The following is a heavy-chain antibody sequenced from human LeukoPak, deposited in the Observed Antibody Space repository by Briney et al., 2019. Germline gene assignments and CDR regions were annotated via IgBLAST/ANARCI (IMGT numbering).Heavy chain of an antibody. CDR2: INHSGST. D-gene: IGHD1-26*01. J-gene: IGHJ3*02. V-gene: IGHV4-34*01. Sequence: PSEALSLTCAVYGGSFSGYYWSWIRQPPGKGLEWIGEINHSGSTNYNPSLKSRVTISVDTSKNQFSLKLSSVTAADTAVYYCARLGHSGSYRLYDTWGQGTMVTVSS. CDR1: GGSFSGYY. CDR3: ARLGHSGSYRLYDT.